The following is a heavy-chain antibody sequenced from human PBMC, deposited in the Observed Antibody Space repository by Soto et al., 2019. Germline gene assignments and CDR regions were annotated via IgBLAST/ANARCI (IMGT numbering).Heavy chain of an antibody. J-gene: IGHJ6*02. CDR1: GVSVRSFY. CDR3: ARDRQYYYDSGSYGMDV. CDR2: IYGTGRSGSS. V-gene: IGHV4-4*07. D-gene: IGHD3-10*01. Sequence: SETLSLTCNVSGVSVRSFYWSWIRQPAGKGLEWIGRIYGTGRSGSSIYNPSLKGRVTMSVDTSKNQISLKLTSVTAADTAVYFCARDRQYYYDSGSYGMDVWGQGTTVTVSS.